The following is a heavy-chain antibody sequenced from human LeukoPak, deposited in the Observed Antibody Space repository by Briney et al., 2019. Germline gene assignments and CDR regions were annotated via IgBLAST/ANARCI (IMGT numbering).Heavy chain of an antibody. CDR1: GFTFSNYG. J-gene: IGHJ4*02. D-gene: IGHD2-2*01. Sequence: GGSLRLSCAASGFTFSNYGMHWVRQAPGKGLEWVAVIWYDGSNKYYADSVKGRFTISRDNSKNTLYLQMNSLRAEDMAVYYCARSSIVVVSILDYWGQGTLVTVSS. V-gene: IGHV3-33*01. CDR2: IWYDGSNK. CDR3: ARSSIVVVSILDY.